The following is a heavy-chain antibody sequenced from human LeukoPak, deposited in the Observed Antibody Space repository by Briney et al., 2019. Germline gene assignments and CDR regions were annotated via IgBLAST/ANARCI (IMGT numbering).Heavy chain of an antibody. CDR1: GYSFTSYW. CDR2: IYPGDSDT. J-gene: IGHJ4*02. CDR3: ARATYYYDSSGYYPYYFDY. D-gene: IGHD3-22*01. V-gene: IGHV5-51*01. Sequence: GESLKISCKGSGYSFTSYWIGWVRQMPGKGLEWMGIIYPGDSDTRYSPSFQGQVTISADKSISTAYLQWSSLKASDTAMYYCARATYYYDSSGYYPYYFDYWGQGILVTVSS.